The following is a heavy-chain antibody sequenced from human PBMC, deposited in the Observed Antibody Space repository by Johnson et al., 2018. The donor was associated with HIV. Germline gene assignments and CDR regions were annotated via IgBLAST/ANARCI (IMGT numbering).Heavy chain of an antibody. D-gene: IGHD1-26*01. J-gene: IGHJ3*02. CDR3: ARRSWAFDAFDI. Sequence: QVQLVESGGGVVQPGRSLRLSCAASGFTFSSYGMHWVRQAPGKGLEWVAGIWYDGSNKYYADSVKGRFTISRDNSQNTLYLQMNSLRAEDTAVYYCARRSWAFDAFDIWGQGTMVTVSS. CDR1: GFTFSSYG. V-gene: IGHV3-33*01. CDR2: IWYDGSNK.